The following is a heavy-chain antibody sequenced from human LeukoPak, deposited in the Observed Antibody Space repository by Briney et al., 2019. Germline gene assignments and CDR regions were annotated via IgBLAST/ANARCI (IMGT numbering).Heavy chain of an antibody. V-gene: IGHV2-5*01. CDR1: GSSLTTRGGG. D-gene: IGHD6-19*01. Sequence: VSGPTQATLTQTVTLICTLPGSSLTTRGGGVCRIPQPPGKALEGLAVIYWNDDKRYSPSLKSRLTITKDTSKNQVVLIRTNMDPVDTATYYCARQCEDVGAVAYYWGQGALVTVSS. CDR2: IYWNDDK. J-gene: IGHJ4*02. CDR3: ARQCEDVGAVAYY.